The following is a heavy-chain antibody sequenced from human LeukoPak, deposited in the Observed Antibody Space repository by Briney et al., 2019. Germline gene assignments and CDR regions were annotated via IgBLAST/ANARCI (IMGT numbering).Heavy chain of an antibody. CDR1: GISLSNYA. J-gene: IGHJ4*02. V-gene: IGHV3-23*01. Sequence: GGSLRLSCVVSGISLSNYAMTWVRQAPGRGLEWVSYISERGGSTTYADSVKGRFTISRDTSLNTLYLQMNNLRAEDTAVYFCAKRGVVIRGLLVIGYHQEAYHYDFWGQGVLVTVSS. D-gene: IGHD3-10*01. CDR3: AKRGVVIRGLLVIGYHQEAYHYDF. CDR2: ISERGGST.